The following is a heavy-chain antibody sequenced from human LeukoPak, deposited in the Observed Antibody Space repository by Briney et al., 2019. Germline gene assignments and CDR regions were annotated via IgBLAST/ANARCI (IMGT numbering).Heavy chain of an antibody. CDR2: IKSKTDGGTT. Sequence: GGSLRLSCAASGFTFSNAWMSWVRQAPGKGLEWVGRIKSKTDGGTTDYAAPVKGRFTISRDDSKNTLYLQMNSLRAEDTAVYYCAREHYYRYYYYYMDVWGKGSTVTVSS. CDR1: GFTFSNAW. J-gene: IGHJ6*03. D-gene: IGHD3-10*01. CDR3: AREHYYRYYYYYMDV. V-gene: IGHV3-15*01.